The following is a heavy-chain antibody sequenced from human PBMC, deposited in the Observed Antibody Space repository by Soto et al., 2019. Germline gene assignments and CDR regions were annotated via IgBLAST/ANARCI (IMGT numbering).Heavy chain of an antibody. V-gene: IGHV4-39*01. J-gene: IGHJ5*02. CDR2: IYYGGST. CDR1: GGSINSSSYF. D-gene: IGHD6-19*01. Sequence: SETLSLTCSVSGGSINSSSYFWGWVRQPPGKGLEWIGSIYYGGSTYYNPSLRSRVTISVDTSKNQFSLKLSSVTAADTAVFYCARHYSSGSRNWFDPWGQGTLVTVSS. CDR3: ARHYSSGSRNWFDP.